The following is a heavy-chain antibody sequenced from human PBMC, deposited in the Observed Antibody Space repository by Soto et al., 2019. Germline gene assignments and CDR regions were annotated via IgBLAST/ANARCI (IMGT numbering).Heavy chain of an antibody. V-gene: IGHV3-49*02. CDR1: GFTFGYFS. Sequence: GGSLRLSCATSGFTFGYFSISWVRQAPGRGLEWVGFIRSKDYGGTTEYAASVKGRFAISRDDSTGIAYLQMNSLKIEDTAVYYCTREIPYFDSWGQGTLVTVSS. CDR2: IRSKDYGGTT. CDR3: TREIPYFDS. J-gene: IGHJ4*02.